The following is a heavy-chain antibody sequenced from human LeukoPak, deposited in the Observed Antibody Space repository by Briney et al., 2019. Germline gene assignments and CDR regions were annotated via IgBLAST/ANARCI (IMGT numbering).Heavy chain of an antibody. CDR3: AREMSPGDAFDI. J-gene: IGHJ3*02. Sequence: PSETLSLTCTVSGGSISSYYWSWIRQPPGKGLEWIGYIYSSGSTNYNPSLKSRVTISVDTSKNQFSLKLSSVTAADTAVYYCAREMSPGDAFDIWGQGTMVTVSS. CDR2: IYSSGST. CDR1: GGSISSYY. V-gene: IGHV4-59*01.